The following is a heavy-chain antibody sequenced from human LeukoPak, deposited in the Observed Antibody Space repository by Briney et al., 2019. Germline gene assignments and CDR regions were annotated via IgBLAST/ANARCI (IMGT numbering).Heavy chain of an antibody. CDR2: INPNTGRT. J-gene: IGHJ4*02. D-gene: IGHD3-22*01. CDR1: GYTFSGYY. V-gene: IGHV1-2*02. Sequence: GASVRVSCKASGYTFSGYYMHWVRQAPGQGLEWMGWINPNTGRTNYEQNFQGRVTMTSDTSISTAYMELNSLRSDDTAVYYCARGTYYDSSGYSGVRLFDYWGQGTLLTVS. CDR3: ARGTYYDSSGYSGVRLFDY.